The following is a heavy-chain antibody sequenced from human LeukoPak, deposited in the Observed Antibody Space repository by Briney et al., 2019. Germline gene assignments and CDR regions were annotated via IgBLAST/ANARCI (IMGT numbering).Heavy chain of an antibody. D-gene: IGHD1-1*01. Sequence: GGSLRLSCAASGFTVTRNFMSWVRQAPGKGLEWVSVIYSDGNTYYADSMKGRFTVSRDTSKNTMSLQMNSLRGEDTAVYYCARGGSDDWKRFDSWGQGTLVTVSP. J-gene: IGHJ4*02. V-gene: IGHV3-53*01. CDR1: GFTVTRNF. CDR3: ARGGSDDWKRFDS. CDR2: IYSDGNT.